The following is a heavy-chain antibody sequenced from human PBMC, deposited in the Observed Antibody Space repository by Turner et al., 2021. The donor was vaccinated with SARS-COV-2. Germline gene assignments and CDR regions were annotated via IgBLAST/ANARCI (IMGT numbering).Heavy chain of an antibody. CDR3: ATGYAYCGGDCSIYF. CDR2: FDPEDAET. CDR1: VYTLTELS. V-gene: IGHV1-24*01. J-gene: IGHJ4*02. D-gene: IGHD2-21*02. Sequence: QVQLVQSGAEVKKPGASVKVSCKVSVYTLTELSMHWVRQAPGKGLEWMGGFDPEDAETVYAQKFQGRVTMTEDTSTDTAYMELSSLRSEDTAVYYCATGYAYCGGDCSIYFWGQGTLVTVSS.